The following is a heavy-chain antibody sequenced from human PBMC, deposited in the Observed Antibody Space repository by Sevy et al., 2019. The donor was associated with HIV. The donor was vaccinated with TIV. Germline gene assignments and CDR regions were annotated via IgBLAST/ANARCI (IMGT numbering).Heavy chain of an antibody. CDR2: ISDDANYK. V-gene: IGHV3-30*04. CDR1: GFTFNTFP. CDR3: ARHWPLDY. Sequence: GGSLRLSCAASGFTFNTFPMHWVRQSPGKGLECLAVISDDANYKNYAESVKGRFTISRDNSKNTLYLQMNSLKVEDTAVYFCARHWPLDYWGQGALVTVSS. J-gene: IGHJ4*02.